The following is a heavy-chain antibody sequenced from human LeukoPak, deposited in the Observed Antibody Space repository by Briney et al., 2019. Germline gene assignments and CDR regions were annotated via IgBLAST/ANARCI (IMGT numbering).Heavy chain of an antibody. CDR1: GFDFNVQT. CDR2: MKEDGSEI. D-gene: IGHD5-18*01. CDR3: ARDWSDTAMSRHYYYGMDV. J-gene: IGHJ6*02. V-gene: IGHV3-7*01. Sequence: GGSLRLSCAASGFDFNVQTMSWVRQAPGKGLAWVTRMKEDGSEIYYVDSVKGRFTISRDNSKNSLYLQMNSLRAEDTAVYYCARDWSDTAMSRHYYYGMDVWGQGTTVTVSS.